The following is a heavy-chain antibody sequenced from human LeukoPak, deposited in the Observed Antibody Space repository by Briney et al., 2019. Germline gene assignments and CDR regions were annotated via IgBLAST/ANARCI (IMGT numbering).Heavy chain of an antibody. J-gene: IGHJ4*02. Sequence: QAGGSLRLSCSASGFTFSNYAMHWVRQAPGKGLEYVSAISSNGANTYYADSVKGRVTISRDNSKNTLFLQLSSLRVEDAAVYYCVKRYCSGGSCYQFDYWGQGTLVIVSS. CDR2: ISSNGANT. CDR3: VKRYCSGGSCYQFDY. V-gene: IGHV3-64D*09. CDR1: GFTFSNYA. D-gene: IGHD2-15*01.